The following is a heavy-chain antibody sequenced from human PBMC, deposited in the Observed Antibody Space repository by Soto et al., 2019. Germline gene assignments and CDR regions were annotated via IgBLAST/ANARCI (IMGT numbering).Heavy chain of an antibody. Sequence: ASETLSLTCAVYGGSFSDYYWSWIRQPPGKGLEWIGEINHSGSTNYNPSLKSRVTISVDTSKNQFSLKLSSVTAADTAVYYCARGRFVYSWFDPWGQGTLVTVSS. CDR2: INHSGST. J-gene: IGHJ5*02. CDR3: ARGRFVYSWFDP. V-gene: IGHV4-34*01. CDR1: GGSFSDYY. D-gene: IGHD2-15*01.